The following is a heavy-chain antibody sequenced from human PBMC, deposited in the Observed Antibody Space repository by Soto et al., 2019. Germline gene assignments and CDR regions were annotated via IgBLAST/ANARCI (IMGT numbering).Heavy chain of an antibody. J-gene: IGHJ2*01. CDR3: FQAEDGIRAVRSVSAFLLNGSSDL. CDR2: INHSGST. Sequence: PGKGLWWIGEINHSGSTNYNNPSLKSRVTISVDTSMNQFSLKLSSVTAADTAVYFFFQAEDGIRAVRSVSAFLLNGSSDL. V-gene: IGHV4-34*01. D-gene: IGHD2-2*01.